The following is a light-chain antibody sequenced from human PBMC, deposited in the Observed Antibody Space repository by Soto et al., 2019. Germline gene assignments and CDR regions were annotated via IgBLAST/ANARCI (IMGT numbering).Light chain of an antibody. V-gene: IGKV1-39*01. J-gene: IGKJ1*01. Sequence: DIQMTQFPSSLSASVGDRVTITCRASQSIGSYLSWSQQKPGKAPKLLIYLSSTLQSGVPSRFSGSGSGTDFTLTISSLQPEDFATYYCQQTYTTPVTFGQGTKVEVK. CDR2: LSS. CDR3: QQTYTTPVT. CDR1: QSIGSY.